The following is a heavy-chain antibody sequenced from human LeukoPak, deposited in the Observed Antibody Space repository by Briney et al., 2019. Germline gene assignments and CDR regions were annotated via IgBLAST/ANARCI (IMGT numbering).Heavy chain of an antibody. CDR3: AKEGTYYDSSGYYTH. V-gene: IGHV3-23*01. J-gene: IGHJ4*02. D-gene: IGHD3-22*01. CDR1: GLTFSSFA. Sequence: PGASLILSCAASGLTFSSFAMRWVRQAPGKGLEWVSSVSGSGGATYYGDSVKGRFTISRDNSKNTLFLQMSSLRVEDTAIYYCAKEGTYYDSSGYYTHWGQGTLVAVSS. CDR2: VSGSGGAT.